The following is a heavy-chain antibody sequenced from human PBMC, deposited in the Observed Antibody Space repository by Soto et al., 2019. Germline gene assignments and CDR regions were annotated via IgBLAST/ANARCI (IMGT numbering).Heavy chain of an antibody. CDR2: ISWNSGSI. J-gene: IGHJ4*02. V-gene: IGHV3-9*01. CDR1: GFTFDDYA. CDR3: VKDIGYSGYGRFDY. D-gene: IGHD5-12*01. Sequence: GGSLRLSCAASGFTFDDYAMHWVRQAPGKGLEWVSGISWNSGSIGYADSVKGRFTISRDNAKNSLYLQMNSLRAEDTALYFCVKDIGYSGYGRFDYWGQGTLVTVSS.